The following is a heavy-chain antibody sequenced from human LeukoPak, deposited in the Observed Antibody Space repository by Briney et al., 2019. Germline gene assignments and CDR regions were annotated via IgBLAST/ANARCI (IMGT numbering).Heavy chain of an antibody. CDR2: ISGRAGSA. CDR1: GFTFSSFA. V-gene: IGHV3-23*01. D-gene: IGHD3-10*01. CDR3: AKAPNFASGNYYAFDC. J-gene: IGHJ4*02. Sequence: PGGSLRLSRAASGFTFSSFAMHWVRQAPGKGLEWVSGISGRAGSAYYADSVKGRFTISRDNSKNTLFLQMNTLRAEDTAVYFCAKAPNFASGNYYAFDCWGQGTLVTVSS.